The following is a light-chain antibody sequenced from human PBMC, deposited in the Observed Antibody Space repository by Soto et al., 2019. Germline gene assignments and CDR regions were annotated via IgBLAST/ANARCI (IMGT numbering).Light chain of an antibody. V-gene: IGKV1-8*01. J-gene: IGKJ1*01. CDR2: AAS. CDR1: QPVSSY. CDR3: QQYYNYHPT. Sequence: AIRMTQSPSSFSASTGDRVTITCRASQPVSSYLAWYQQKPGRAPKLLIYAASTLQSGVPSRFSGSGSGTDFTLTISCLQSEDFATYYCQQYYNYHPTFGPGTRVELK.